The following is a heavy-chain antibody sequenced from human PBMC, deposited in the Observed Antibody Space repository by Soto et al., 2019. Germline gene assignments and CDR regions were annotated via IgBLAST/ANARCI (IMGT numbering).Heavy chain of an antibody. D-gene: IGHD2-15*01. CDR3: ARERVAGNYYYYGMDV. J-gene: IGHJ6*02. CDR1: GGSISSYY. CDR2: IYDSGST. V-gene: IGHV4-59*01. Sequence: SETLSLTCTVSGGSISSYYWSWIRQPPGKGLEWIGYIYDSGSTNYNPSLKSRVTISVDTSKNQFSLKLSSVTAADTAVYYCARERVAGNYYYYGMDVWGQGTTVTVSS.